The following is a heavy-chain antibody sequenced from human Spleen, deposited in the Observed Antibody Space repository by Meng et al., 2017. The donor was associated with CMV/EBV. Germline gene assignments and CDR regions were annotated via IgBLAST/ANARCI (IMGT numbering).Heavy chain of an antibody. J-gene: IGHJ6*02. D-gene: IGHD2-15*01. Sequence: GESLKISCAASGFTFSSYTMNWVRQAPGKGLEWVSSISSGSHYIQYADSVKGRFTISRDNAKSSLYLQMNSLRADDTSVYYCARDMGDCSGGSCYGMDVWGQGTTVTVSS. V-gene: IGHV3-21*01. CDR2: ISSGSHYI. CDR1: GFTFSSYT. CDR3: ARDMGDCSGGSCYGMDV.